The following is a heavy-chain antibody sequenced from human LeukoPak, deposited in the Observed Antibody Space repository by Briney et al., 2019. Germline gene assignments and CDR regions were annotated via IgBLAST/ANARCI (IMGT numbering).Heavy chain of an antibody. CDR3: ARFKIAAAGTSLDY. D-gene: IGHD6-13*01. Sequence: ASVKVSCKASGYTFTSYDINWVRQATGQGLEWMGWMNPNSGNTGYAQKFQGRVTMTRNTSISTAYMELSSLRSEDTAVYYCARFKIAAAGTSLDYWGQGTLVTVSS. J-gene: IGHJ4*02. V-gene: IGHV1-8*01. CDR1: GYTFTSYD. CDR2: MNPNSGNT.